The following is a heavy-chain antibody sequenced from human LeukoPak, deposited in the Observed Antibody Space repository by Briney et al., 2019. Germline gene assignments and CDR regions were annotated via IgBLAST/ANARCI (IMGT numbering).Heavy chain of an antibody. J-gene: IGHJ4*02. D-gene: IGHD3-22*01. CDR3: TRDLLAHYYDSSGPTVAFDY. Sequence: PGGSLRLSCTASGFTFGAYAMSWVRQAPGKGLEWVGFIRSKAYGGTTEYAASVKGRFTVSRDDSKSIAYLQMNSLKTEDTAVYYCTRDLLAHYYDSSGPTVAFDYWGQGTLVTVSS. V-gene: IGHV3-49*04. CDR2: IRSKAYGGTT. CDR1: GFTFGAYA.